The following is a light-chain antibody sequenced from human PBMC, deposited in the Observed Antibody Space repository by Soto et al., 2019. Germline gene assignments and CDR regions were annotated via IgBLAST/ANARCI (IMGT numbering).Light chain of an antibody. J-gene: IGKJ4*01. CDR1: QSVSSSY. CDR3: QQYGSSLQLT. Sequence: EIVLTQSPGTLSLSPGERATLSCRASQSVSSSYLAWYQQKPGQAPRLLIYGASSRATGIPDRFSGSGSGTDFTLTISRLEPEDFAVYYCQQYGSSLQLTFGGGTKVEIK. CDR2: GAS. V-gene: IGKV3-20*01.